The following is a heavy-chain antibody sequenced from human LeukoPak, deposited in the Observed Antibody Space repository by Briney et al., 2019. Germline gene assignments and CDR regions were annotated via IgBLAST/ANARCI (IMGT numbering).Heavy chain of an antibody. Sequence: GGSLRLSCAASGFSFSDYYMNWVRQAPGKGLDWVARIRNKANSYITEYAASVRGRFTISRDDSKNSLYLQMTSLKTEDTAVYYCAKDRGGGFFDYWGQGALVTVSS. CDR2: IRNKANSYIT. CDR1: GFSFSDYY. V-gene: IGHV3-72*01. J-gene: IGHJ4*02. D-gene: IGHD3-16*01. CDR3: AKDRGGGFFDY.